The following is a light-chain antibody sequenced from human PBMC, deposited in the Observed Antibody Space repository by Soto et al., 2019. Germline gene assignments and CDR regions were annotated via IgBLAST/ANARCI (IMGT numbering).Light chain of an antibody. CDR1: QSVSSN. V-gene: IGKV3-20*01. Sequence: VVTQSPVTLSVSPWERATLSCRASQSVSSNLAWYQQKPGQAPRLLIYASSIRATGIPARFSGSGSGTEFTLTISGLEPEDFAVYYCQQYGSSPRTFGQGTKVDIK. J-gene: IGKJ1*01. CDR2: ASS. CDR3: QQYGSSPRT.